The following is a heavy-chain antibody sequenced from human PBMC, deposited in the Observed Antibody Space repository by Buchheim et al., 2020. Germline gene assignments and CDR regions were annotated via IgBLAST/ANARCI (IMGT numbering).Heavy chain of an antibody. D-gene: IGHD3-22*01. CDR2: IYHSGST. CDR3: ARAGYYDSSGYYDY. J-gene: IGHJ4*02. V-gene: IGHV4-30-2*01. CDR1: GGSISSGGYF. Sequence: QLQLQESGSGLVKPSQTLSLTCAVSGGSISSGGYFWCWIRQPPGKGLEWIGYIYHSGSTYYNPSLKSRVTISVDRSKNQFSLKLNSVTGAGTAVYYCARAGYYDSSGYYDYWGQGTL.